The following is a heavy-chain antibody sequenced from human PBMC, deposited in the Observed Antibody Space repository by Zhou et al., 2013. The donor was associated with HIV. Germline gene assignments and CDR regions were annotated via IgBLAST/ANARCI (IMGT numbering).Heavy chain of an antibody. J-gene: IGHJ3*02. CDR1: GGTFSSYA. CDR2: IIPILGIA. CDR3: ARHSGYEGRPQRGDAFDI. V-gene: IGHV1-69*04. Sequence: QVQLVQSGAEVKKPGSSVKVSCKASGGTFSSYAISWVRQAPGQGLEWMGRIIPILGIANYAQKFQGRVTITADKSTSTAYMELSSLRSEDTAVYYCARHSGYEGRPQRGDAFDIWGQGTMVTVSS. D-gene: IGHD5-12*01.